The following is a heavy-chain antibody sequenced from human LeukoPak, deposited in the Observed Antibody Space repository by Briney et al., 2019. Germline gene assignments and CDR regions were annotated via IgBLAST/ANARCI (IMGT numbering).Heavy chain of an antibody. D-gene: IGHD3-9*01. CDR1: GGSFSGYY. Sequence: SETLSLTCAVYGGSFSGYYWSWIRQPPGKGLEWIGEISHSGSTNYSPSLKSRVTISVDTSKNQFSLKLSSVTAADTAVYYCARGRGILGAFDIWGQGTMVTVSS. CDR3: ARGRGILGAFDI. CDR2: ISHSGST. V-gene: IGHV4-34*01. J-gene: IGHJ3*02.